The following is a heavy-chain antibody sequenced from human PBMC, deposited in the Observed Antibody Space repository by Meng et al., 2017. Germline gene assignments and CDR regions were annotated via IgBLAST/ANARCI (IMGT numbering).Heavy chain of an antibody. Sequence: LGQSGEEGKGPGAPVNVPSSPFGYNFPDYLIHWVPWAPVEGREGMGRIDPKRGDTHDAQKFQGRVNRTGDTSIGTAYMELRGLRSDDTAVYFCACYEEIAAAGKLLGDYWGQGTLVTASS. V-gene: IGHV1-2*06. CDR1: GYNFPDYL. D-gene: IGHD6-13*01. CDR3: ACYEEIAAAGKLLGDY. CDR2: IDPKRGDT. J-gene: IGHJ4*02.